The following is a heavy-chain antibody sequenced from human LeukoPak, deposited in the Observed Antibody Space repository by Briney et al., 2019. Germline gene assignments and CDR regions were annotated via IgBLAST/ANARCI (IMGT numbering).Heavy chain of an antibody. CDR1: GFTFSSYA. Sequence: PGGSLRLYCAASGFTFSSYAMSWVRQAPGKGLEGVSAISGSGGSTYYADSVKGRFTISRDNSKNTLYLQMNSLRAEDTAVYYCAKHSGGSCYSSFDYWGQGTLVTVSS. V-gene: IGHV3-23*01. D-gene: IGHD2-15*01. J-gene: IGHJ4*02. CDR2: ISGSGGST. CDR3: AKHSGGSCYSSFDY.